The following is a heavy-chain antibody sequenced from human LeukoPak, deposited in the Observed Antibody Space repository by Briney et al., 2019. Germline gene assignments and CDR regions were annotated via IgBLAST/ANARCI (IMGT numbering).Heavy chain of an antibody. CDR2: IYPGDSDT. D-gene: IGHD2-2*02. CDR3: ARERPVPAAIAPDY. V-gene: IGHV5-51*01. CDR1: GYSFTNYW. Sequence: GESLKISCKGSGYSFTNYWIAWVRQMPGKGLEWMGVIYPGDSDTRYNPSFQGQVTISADRSFGTAYLQWSSLKASDTAMYYCARERPVPAAIAPDYWGQGTLVTVSS. J-gene: IGHJ4*02.